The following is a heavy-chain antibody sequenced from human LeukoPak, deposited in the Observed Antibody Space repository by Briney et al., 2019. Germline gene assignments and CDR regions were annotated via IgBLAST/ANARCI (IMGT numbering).Heavy chain of an antibody. V-gene: IGHV3-30*02. J-gene: IGHJ1*01. D-gene: IGHD3-22*01. Sequence: GGSLRLSCGVSGFTFSNHGIPWGRQAPGRGLEWVAFIRYDGSDQYYAHSVKGRFTISRDNAKNSLYLQTNSLRAEDTAVYYCAREYYWDSSRHYPLSWYWGQGTLVTVSS. CDR2: IRYDGSDQ. CDR1: GFTFSNHG. CDR3: AREYYWDSSRHYPLSWY.